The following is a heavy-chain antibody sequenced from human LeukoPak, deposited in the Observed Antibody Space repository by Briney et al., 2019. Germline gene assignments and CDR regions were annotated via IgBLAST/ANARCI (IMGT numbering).Heavy chain of an antibody. CDR2: IYLGDSDT. V-gene: IGHV5-51*01. D-gene: IGHD2-15*01. Sequence: PGESLKISCKGSGFSLTTYGIAWVRQTPGKGLEWMGIIYLGDSDTRYSPSFQGQVSISGDKSINTAYVHWSNLKASDTAMYYCARRACSGDSCLDYWGQGTQVTVSS. CDR1: GFSLTTYG. CDR3: ARRACSGDSCLDY. J-gene: IGHJ4*02.